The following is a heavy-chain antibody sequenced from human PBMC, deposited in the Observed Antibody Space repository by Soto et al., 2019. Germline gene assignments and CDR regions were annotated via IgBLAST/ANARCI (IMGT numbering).Heavy chain of an antibody. D-gene: IGHD1-26*01. CDR3: AKDRSGPYPNWFDP. V-gene: IGHV3-23*01. CDR2: ITDGGST. CDR1: GFTFTSYA. Sequence: EVQLLESGGVLVQPGGSLRLSCAASGFTFTSYAMVWVRQAPGKGLEWVSAITDGGSTFYADSVKGRFTISRDDSKNILYLQMNSLRAEDTAIYFCAKDRSGPYPNWFDPWGQGTLVTVSS. J-gene: IGHJ5*02.